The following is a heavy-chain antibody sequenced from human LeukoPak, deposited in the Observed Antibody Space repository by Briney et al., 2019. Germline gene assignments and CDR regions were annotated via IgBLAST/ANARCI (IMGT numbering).Heavy chain of an antibody. V-gene: IGHV4-39*07. Sequence: SETLSLTCTVSGVSISRSQYYWGWIRQPPGKGLEWIGSIYHGGSTYYNPSLKSRVTISVDTAKNQFSLKLTSVTAADTAVYFCARSYGKLVLDYWGQGTLVTVSS. CDR2: IYHGGST. CDR1: GVSISRSQYY. CDR3: ARSYGKLVLDY. D-gene: IGHD6-13*01. J-gene: IGHJ4*02.